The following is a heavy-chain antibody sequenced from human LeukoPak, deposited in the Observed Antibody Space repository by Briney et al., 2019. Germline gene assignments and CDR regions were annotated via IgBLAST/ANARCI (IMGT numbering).Heavy chain of an antibody. V-gene: IGHV3-30*02. CDR3: AKDTPPLGDIVVVPAATDY. CDR2: IRYDGSNK. J-gene: IGHJ4*02. CDR1: GFTFSSYG. Sequence: PGGSLRLSCAASGFTFSSYGMHWVRQAPGKGLEWVAFIRYDGSNKYYADSVKGRFTISRDNSKNTLYLRMNSLRAEDTAVYYCAKDTPPLGDIVVVPAATDYWGQGTLVTVSS. D-gene: IGHD2-2*01.